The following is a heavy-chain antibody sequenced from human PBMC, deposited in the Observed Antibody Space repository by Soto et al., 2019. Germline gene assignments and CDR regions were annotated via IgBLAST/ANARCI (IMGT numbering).Heavy chain of an antibody. J-gene: IGHJ4*02. CDR3: ARDGGYCSSTSCYRGAFDD. CDR2: TYYRSKCYN. CDR1: GGSVASNVAA. V-gene: IGHV6-1*01. Sequence: SQTLSLPCSITGGSVASNVAAWNWIRQSPSIGLEWLGRTYYRSKCYNDYAVSVKSRITINPDTSKNQFSLQLNSVTPEDTAVYYCARDGGYCSSTSCYRGAFDDWGQGTLVTVSS. D-gene: IGHD2-2*02.